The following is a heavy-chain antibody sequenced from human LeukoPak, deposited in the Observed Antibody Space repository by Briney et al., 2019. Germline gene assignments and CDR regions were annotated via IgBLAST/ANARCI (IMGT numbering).Heavy chain of an antibody. D-gene: IGHD6-13*01. Sequence: VASVKVSCKASGYTFTDYYMHWVRQAPGQGLEWMGRINPNSGGTKYAQKFQGRVTMTRDTSISTAYMELNRLTSDDTAVYYCAKCGDFIAASYNWFDPGGPGTLVTVSS. J-gene: IGHJ5*02. CDR2: INPNSGGT. V-gene: IGHV1-2*06. CDR1: GYTFTDYY. CDR3: AKCGDFIAASYNWFDP.